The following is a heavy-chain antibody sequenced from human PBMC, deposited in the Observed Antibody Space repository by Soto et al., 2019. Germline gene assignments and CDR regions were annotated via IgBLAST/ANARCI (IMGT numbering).Heavy chain of an antibody. CDR3: ARDRVITFGGVIAQDAFDI. Sequence: QVQLVESGGGVVQPGRSLRLSCAASGFTFSSYGMHWVRQAPGKGLEWVAVIWYDGSNKYYADSVKGRFTISRDNSKNTLYLQMNSLRAEDTAVYYCARDRVITFGGVIAQDAFDIWGQGTMVTVSS. J-gene: IGHJ3*02. V-gene: IGHV3-33*01. CDR2: IWYDGSNK. CDR1: GFTFSSYG. D-gene: IGHD3-16*01.